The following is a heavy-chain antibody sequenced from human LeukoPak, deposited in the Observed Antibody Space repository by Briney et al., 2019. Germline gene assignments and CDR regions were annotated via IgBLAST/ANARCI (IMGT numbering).Heavy chain of an antibody. Sequence: SETLSLTCTVSGGSISSGGYYWSWIRQPPGKGLEWIGYIYYSGSTNYNPSLKSRVTVSVDTSKNQFSLKLSSVTAADTAVYYCARARAWGSWFDPWGQGTLVTVSS. CDR3: ARARAWGSWFDP. V-gene: IGHV4-61*08. D-gene: IGHD7-27*01. CDR1: GGSISSGGYY. J-gene: IGHJ5*02. CDR2: IYYSGST.